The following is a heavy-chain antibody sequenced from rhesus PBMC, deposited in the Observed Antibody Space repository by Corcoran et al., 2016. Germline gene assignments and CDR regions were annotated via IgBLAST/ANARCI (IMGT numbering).Heavy chain of an antibody. Sequence: QVPLQDSGPGLLKPSETLSLTCTVSGASFSSDWWSCVGQPPGKGREWIGETNGNTGNTNENPALERRVTSAKDASKNHASRKLTSVTAADTAGYHCTREKAASIDYWGQGVLVTASS. CDR3: TREKAASIDY. J-gene: IGHJ4*01. CDR1: GASFSSDW. CDR2: TNGNTGNT. V-gene: IGHV4-80*01. D-gene: IGHD6-31*01.